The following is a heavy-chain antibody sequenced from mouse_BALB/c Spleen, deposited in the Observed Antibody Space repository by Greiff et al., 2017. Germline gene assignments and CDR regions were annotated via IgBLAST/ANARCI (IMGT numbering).Heavy chain of an antibody. J-gene: IGHJ3*01. CDR3: ARDPFDGYYWFAY. CDR2: ISDGGSYT. CDR1: GFTFSDYY. Sequence: EVMLVESGGGLVKPGGSLKLSCAASGFTFSDYYMYWVRQTPEKRLEWVATISDGGSYTYYPDSVKGRFTISRDNAKNNLYLQMSSLKSEDTAMYYCARDPFDGYYWFAYWGQGTLVTVSA. D-gene: IGHD2-3*01. V-gene: IGHV5-4*02.